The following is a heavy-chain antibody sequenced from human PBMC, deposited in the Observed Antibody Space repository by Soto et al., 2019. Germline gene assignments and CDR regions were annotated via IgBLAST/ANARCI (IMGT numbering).Heavy chain of an antibody. CDR2: ITNNGGAT. V-gene: IGHV3-64*01. CDR3: ARDKIIIVGATIYYYYGMDV. Sequence: GGSLRLSCAASGFIFSNYAMHWVRQAPGKGLEYVSAITNNGGATYYANSVKGRFTISRDNSKNTLYLQMNSLRAEDTAVYYWARDKIIIVGATIYYYYGMDVWGQGTTVTVSS. J-gene: IGHJ6*02. D-gene: IGHD1-26*01. CDR1: GFIFSNYA.